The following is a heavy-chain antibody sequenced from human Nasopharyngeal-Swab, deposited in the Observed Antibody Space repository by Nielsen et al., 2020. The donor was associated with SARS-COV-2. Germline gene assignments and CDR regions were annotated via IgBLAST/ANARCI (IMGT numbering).Heavy chain of an antibody. V-gene: IGHV3-21*01. J-gene: IGHJ4*02. D-gene: IGHD3-10*01. CDR2: ISSSSSYI. Sequence: VRQAPGKGLEWVSSISSSSSYIYYADPVKGRFTISRDNAKNSLYLQMNSLRAEDTAVYYCARAGITMVRAFDYWGQGTLVTVSS. CDR3: ARAGITMVRAFDY.